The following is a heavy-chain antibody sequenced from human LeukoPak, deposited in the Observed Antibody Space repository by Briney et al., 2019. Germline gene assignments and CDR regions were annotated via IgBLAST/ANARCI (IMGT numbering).Heavy chain of an antibody. J-gene: IGHJ4*02. CDR2: INPNSGGT. D-gene: IGHD6-13*01. Sequence: ASVKVSCKASGYTFTGYYMHWVRQAPGQGLEWMGWINPNSGGTNYAQKFQGRVTMTGDTSISTAYMELTSLRSDDTAVYYCARGEGSSIDYWGQGTLVTVSS. CDR3: ARGEGSSIDY. CDR1: GYTFTGYY. V-gene: IGHV1-2*02.